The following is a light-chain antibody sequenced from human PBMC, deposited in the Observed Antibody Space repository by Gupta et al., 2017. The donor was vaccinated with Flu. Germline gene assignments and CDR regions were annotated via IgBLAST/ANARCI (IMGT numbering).Light chain of an antibody. CDR1: QDISTY. V-gene: IGKV1-9*01. CDR3: QQLNSYSSIS. J-gene: IGKJ5*01. Sequence: DIQLTQSPSFLSASVGDRVTITCRASQDISTYLAWYQQKPGKAPRPLMFAASTLQSGVPSRFSGSGSVTEFTLTISSLQPEDFATYYCQQLNSYSSISFGQGTRLDIK. CDR2: AAS.